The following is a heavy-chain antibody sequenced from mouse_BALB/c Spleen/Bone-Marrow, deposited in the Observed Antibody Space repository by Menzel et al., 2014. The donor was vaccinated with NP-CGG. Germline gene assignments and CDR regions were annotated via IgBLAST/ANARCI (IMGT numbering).Heavy chain of an antibody. D-gene: IGHD1-2*01. Sequence: QVQLKESGPGLVAPSQRLSITCTVSGFSLTSYGVHWVRQSPGKGLEWLGVIWAGGSTNYNSALMSRLSISKDNSESQVFLKMNSLQTDDAAMYYCARSLIRLRYFDYWGQGTTLTVSS. CDR3: ARSLIRLRYFDY. J-gene: IGHJ2*01. CDR2: IWAGGST. V-gene: IGHV2-9*02. CDR1: GFSLTSYG.